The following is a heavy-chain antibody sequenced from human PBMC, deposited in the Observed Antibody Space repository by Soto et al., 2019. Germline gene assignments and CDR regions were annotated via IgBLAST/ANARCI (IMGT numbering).Heavy chain of an antibody. CDR3: TRGRDRGEHYFDY. V-gene: IGHV3-49*03. CDR1: GFTFGGYV. J-gene: IGHJ4*02. CDR2: IRSKAYGGTT. Sequence: EVQLVESGGGLVQPGRSLRLSCTASGFTFGGYVMSWFLQAPGKGLEWVGLIRSKAYGGTTEYDAAVKGRFTISRDDSKSIADLQMNSLKTENKAVYYCTRGRDRGEHYFDYWGQGTLVTVSS. D-gene: IGHD3-16*01.